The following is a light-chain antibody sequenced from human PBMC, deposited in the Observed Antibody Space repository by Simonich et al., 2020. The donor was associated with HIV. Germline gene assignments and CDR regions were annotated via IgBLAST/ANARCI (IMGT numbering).Light chain of an antibody. CDR1: SSNIGSNY. Sequence: QSVLTQPPSASGTPGQRVTISCSGSSSNIGSNYVYWYQQLPGTAPKLLIYRNNQRPSGVPDRFSGSKSGTSAALAITGLQADEEADYYCQSSDSSLSGSVFGGGTKLTVL. V-gene: IGLV1-47*01. CDR2: RNN. J-gene: IGLJ3*02. CDR3: QSSDSSLSGSV.